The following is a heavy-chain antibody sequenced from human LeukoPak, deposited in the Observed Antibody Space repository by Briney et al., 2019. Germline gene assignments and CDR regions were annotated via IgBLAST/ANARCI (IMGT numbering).Heavy chain of an antibody. V-gene: IGHV1-2*02. CDR2: INPNSGGT. Sequence: ASVKVSCKASGYTFTGYYMHWVRQAPGQGLEWMGWINPNSGGTNHAQKFQGRVTMTRDTSISTAYMELSRLRSDDTAVYYCAREVSYGAGFDYWGQGTLVTVSS. J-gene: IGHJ4*02. CDR3: AREVSYGAGFDY. CDR1: GYTFTGYY. D-gene: IGHD3-10*01.